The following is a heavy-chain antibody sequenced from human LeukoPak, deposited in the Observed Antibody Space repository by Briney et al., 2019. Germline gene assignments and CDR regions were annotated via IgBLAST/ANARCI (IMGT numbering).Heavy chain of an antibody. J-gene: IGHJ4*02. D-gene: IGHD2-8*02. V-gene: IGHV3-15*01. CDR2: IKSKTDGGTT. Sequence: GGSLRLSCAASGFTFSNAWMNWVRQAPGKGVEWVGRIKSKTDGGTTDYAAPVKGRFTISRDDSTDTLSLQMNSLTTEDTAVYYCTTELGGPGARTALRGDYWGQGTLVTVSS. CDR3: TTELGGPGARTALRGDY. CDR1: GFTFSNAW.